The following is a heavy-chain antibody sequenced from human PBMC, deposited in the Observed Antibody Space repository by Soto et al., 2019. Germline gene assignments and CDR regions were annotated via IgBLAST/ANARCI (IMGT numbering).Heavy chain of an antibody. J-gene: IGHJ4*02. CDR2: INHSGST. CDR3: ARGRYFDSL. V-gene: IGHV4-34*01. D-gene: IGHD3-9*01. CDR1: GGSFSGYY. Sequence: PSETLSLTCAVYGGSFSGYYLSWIRQPPGKGLEWIGEINHSGSTNYNPSLKSRVTISVDTSKNQFSLKLSSVTAADTAVYYCARGRYFDSLWGQGTLVTVSS.